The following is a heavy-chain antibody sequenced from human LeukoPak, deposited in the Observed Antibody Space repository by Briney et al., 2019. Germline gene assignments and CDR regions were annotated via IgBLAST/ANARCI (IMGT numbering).Heavy chain of an antibody. D-gene: IGHD3-22*01. CDR1: GFTCSSYG. J-gene: IGHJ4*02. V-gene: IGHV3-33*06. CDR3: AKQHYYDSSGYYPPGD. Sequence: GRSVRLSCAASGFTCSSYGMHWVRQAPGKGLEWVAVIWYVGSNKYSADSVKGRFTISRDNSKNTLYLQMNSLRAEDTALYYCAKQHYYDSSGYYPPGDWGQGTLVTVSS. CDR2: IWYVGSNK.